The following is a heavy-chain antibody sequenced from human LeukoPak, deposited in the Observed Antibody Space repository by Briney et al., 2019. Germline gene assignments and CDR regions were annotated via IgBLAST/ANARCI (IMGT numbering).Heavy chain of an antibody. CDR3: ARAHSESYWWYFDY. Sequence: PSETLSLTCTVSGGSITDYSWSWIRQPPGKGLEWIGYIYYSGSTNYNPSLKSRVTISVDTSKNQVSLNLSSVTAADTAVYYCARAHSESYWWYFDYWGQGTLVTVSS. V-gene: IGHV4-59*01. CDR1: GGSITDYS. D-gene: IGHD1-26*01. J-gene: IGHJ4*02. CDR2: IYYSGST.